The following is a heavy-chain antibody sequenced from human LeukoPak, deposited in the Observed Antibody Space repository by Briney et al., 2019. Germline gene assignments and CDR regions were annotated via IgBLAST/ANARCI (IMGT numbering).Heavy chain of an antibody. CDR3: AMGGYGAFDF. V-gene: IGHV6-1*01. D-gene: IGHD5-18*01. CDR2: TYYRSKWYN. CDR1: GESVSSNSAA. Sequence: SQTLSLTCAISGESVSSNSAAWNWIRLSPSRGLEWLGRTYYRSKWYNDYAVSVKSRITINPDTPKNHFSLHLNSVTPEDTAVYFCAMGGYGAFDFWGQGTMVTVSS. J-gene: IGHJ3*01.